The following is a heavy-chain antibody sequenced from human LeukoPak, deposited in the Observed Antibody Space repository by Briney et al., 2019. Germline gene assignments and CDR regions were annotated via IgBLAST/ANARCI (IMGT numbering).Heavy chain of an antibody. J-gene: IGHJ6*03. CDR1: GFTFSSYA. D-gene: IGHD2-2*02. CDR2: ISGSGGST. V-gene: IGHV3-23*01. Sequence: GGSLRLSCAASGFTFSSYAMSWVRQAPGKGLEWVSAISGSGGSTYYADSVKGRFTISRDNSKNTLYLQMNSLRAEDTAVYYCAKAPPYSRYCSSTSCYTDYYYMDVWGKGTTVTVSS. CDR3: AKAPPYSRYCSSTSCYTDYYYMDV.